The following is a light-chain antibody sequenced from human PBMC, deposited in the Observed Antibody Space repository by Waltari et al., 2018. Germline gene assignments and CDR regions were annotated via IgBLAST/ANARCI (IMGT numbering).Light chain of an antibody. CDR3: CSYAGFTTYAV. CDR2: DVT. Sequence: QSALTQPASVSGSPGQSITIPCTGTSSDIGCSNYVSWYQQYSGKAPKLIIYDVTRRSSGVSNRFTASKFGNTASLTISGLQAEDEADYYCCSYAGFTTYAVFGGGTKLTVL. CDR1: SSDIGCSNY. J-gene: IGLJ2*01. V-gene: IGLV2-23*02.